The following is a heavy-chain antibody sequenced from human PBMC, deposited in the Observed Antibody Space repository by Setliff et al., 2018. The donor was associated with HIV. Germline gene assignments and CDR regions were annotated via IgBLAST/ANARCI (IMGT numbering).Heavy chain of an antibody. J-gene: IGHJ2*01. V-gene: IGHV3-64*02. Sequence: GSLRLSCAASGFAFSNYGMHWVRQAPGKRLEYVSAINNTGDHTYYADSVKGRFTISRDNSKNRLDLQMGSLRAEDMAVYYCASNFRSGYWYFDLWGRGTLVTVSS. CDR1: GFAFSNYG. D-gene: IGHD2-15*01. CDR3: ASNFRSGYWYFDL. CDR2: INNTGDHT.